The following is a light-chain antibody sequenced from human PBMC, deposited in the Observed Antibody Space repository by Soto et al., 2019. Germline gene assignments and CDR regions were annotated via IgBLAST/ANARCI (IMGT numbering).Light chain of an antibody. V-gene: IGKV3-20*01. J-gene: IGKJ4*01. CDR2: GAS. CDR1: QSVSSSY. Sequence: EIVLTQSPGTLSLSPGERATLSCRASQSVSSSYLAWYQQKPGQAPRLLIYGASSRATGIPDRFSGSGSGTDFTLTISRLEPDDCAVYYCHQYHSSPLTFGGGTKVDIK. CDR3: HQYHSSPLT.